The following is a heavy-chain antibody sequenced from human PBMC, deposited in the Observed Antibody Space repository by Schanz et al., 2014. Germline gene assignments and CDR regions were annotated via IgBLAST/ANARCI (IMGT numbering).Heavy chain of an antibody. CDR2: ISVYNHNK. CDR1: GYIFINSG. Sequence: QIQLVQSGPEVKKPGATVKVSCKASGYIFINSGISWVRQAPGQGLEWVGWISVYNHNKEYDQKFQGRVTMTTDTSTNTAYMELRSLRSDDTAVYYCAKAEYDILTDSYSRLDPWGQGTLVTVSS. V-gene: IGHV1-18*01. CDR3: AKAEYDILTDSYSRLDP. J-gene: IGHJ5*02. D-gene: IGHD3-9*01.